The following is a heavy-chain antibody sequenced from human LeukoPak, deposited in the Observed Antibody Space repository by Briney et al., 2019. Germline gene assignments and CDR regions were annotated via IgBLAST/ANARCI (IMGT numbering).Heavy chain of an antibody. V-gene: IGHV1-2*06. CDR3: ARSGIITIPNFDY. CDR2: INPDRGGT. CDR1: GYTFTAYY. J-gene: IGHJ4*02. D-gene: IGHD3-3*01. Sequence: ASVKVSCTASGYTFTAYYMHWVRQAPGQGLEWMGRINPDRGGTNYAQKFQGRVTMTRDKSISTAYMELTSLRSDDTAVYYCARSGIITIPNFDYWGQGTLVTVSS.